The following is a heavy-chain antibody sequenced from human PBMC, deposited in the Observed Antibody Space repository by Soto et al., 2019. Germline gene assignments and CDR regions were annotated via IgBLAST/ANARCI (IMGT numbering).Heavy chain of an antibody. CDR3: ARAVXDFWSGYYSYYYYGMDV. D-gene: IGHD3-3*01. CDR2: IYYSGST. J-gene: IGHJ6*02. V-gene: IGHV4-59*01. Sequence: SETLSLTCTVSGGSISSYYWSWIRQPPGKGLEWIGYIYYSGSTNYNPSLKSRVTISVDTSKNQFSLKLSSVTAADTAVYYCARAVXDFWSGYYSYYYYGMDVWGPGTTVTVSS. CDR1: GGSISSYY.